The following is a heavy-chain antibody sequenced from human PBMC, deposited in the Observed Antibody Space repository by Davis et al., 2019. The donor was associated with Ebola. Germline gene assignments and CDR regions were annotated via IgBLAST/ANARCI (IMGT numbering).Heavy chain of an antibody. J-gene: IGHJ4*02. V-gene: IGHV3-30*03. CDR2: ISYDGSNK. CDR1: GISFSNYG. D-gene: IGHD1-26*01. CDR3: ARDLWAQWEPLDY. Sequence: GESLKISCAASGISFSNYGMHWVRQAPGKGLEWVAVISYDGSNKYYADSVKGRFTISRDNSKNTLYLQMNSLRAEDTAVYYCARDLWAQWEPLDYWGQGTLVTVSS.